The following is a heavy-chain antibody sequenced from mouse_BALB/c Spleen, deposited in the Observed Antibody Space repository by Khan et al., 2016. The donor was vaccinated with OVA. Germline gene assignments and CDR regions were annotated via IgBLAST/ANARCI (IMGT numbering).Heavy chain of an antibody. J-gene: IGHJ2*01. D-gene: IGHD1-1*01. CDR3: SRDYFGNGYFDY. Sequence: EVQLQQSGPGLVKPSQSLSLTCSVTGYSITSGYNWNWIRQFPGNKLEWMGYISSDGSINYNPSLKNRISITRDTSKNQFFLKLNSVTTEDTATYCCSRDYFGNGYFDYWGQGTTLTVSA. V-gene: IGHV3-6*02. CDR2: ISSDGSI. CDR1: GYSITSGYN.